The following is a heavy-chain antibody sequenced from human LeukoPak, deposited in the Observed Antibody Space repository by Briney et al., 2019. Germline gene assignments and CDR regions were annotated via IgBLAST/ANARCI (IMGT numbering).Heavy chain of an antibody. D-gene: IGHD3-22*01. J-gene: IGHJ3*02. CDR3: ARDKFPEWDYYDSSGYHDAFDI. CDR1: GGSISSCY. CDR2: IYTSGST. Sequence: SETLSLTCTVSGGSISSCYWSWIRQPAGKGLEWIGRIYTSGSTNYNPSLKSRVTMSVDTSKNQFSLKLSSVAAADTAVYYCARDKFPEWDYYDSSGYHDAFDIWGQGTMVTVSS. V-gene: IGHV4-4*07.